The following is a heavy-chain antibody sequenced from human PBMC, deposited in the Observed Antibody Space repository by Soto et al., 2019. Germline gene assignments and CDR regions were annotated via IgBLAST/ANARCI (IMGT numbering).Heavy chain of an antibody. J-gene: IGHJ6*04. CDR3: ARDDVLCYGCRGCGVPLDV. CDR1: GFTVSSKY. CDR2: IQSGGPT. Sequence: EVHLVESGGVLVQPGGSLRLSCAASGFTVSSKYMSWVRQAPGKGLEWVSLIQSGGPTYYADSVKGRFTISRDTSENTLHLQMNSRRAEDTAVYYCARDDVLCYGCRGCGVPLDVCGKGTTVTVPS. V-gene: IGHV3-66*01. D-gene: IGHD3-10*01.